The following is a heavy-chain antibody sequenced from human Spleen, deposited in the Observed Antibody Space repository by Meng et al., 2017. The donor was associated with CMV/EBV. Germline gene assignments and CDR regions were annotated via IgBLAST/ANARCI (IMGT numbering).Heavy chain of an antibody. J-gene: IGHJ6*02. Sequence: SVKVSCKASGGTFSSYAISWVRQAPGQGLEWMGGIIPILGIANYAQKFQGRVTITADKSTSTAYMELSRLRSDDTAVYYCARDGIRGVIFGVAMVTYGMDVWGQGTTVTVSS. D-gene: IGHD3-3*01. V-gene: IGHV1-69*10. CDR3: ARDGIRGVIFGVAMVTYGMDV. CDR1: GGTFSSYA. CDR2: IIPILGIA.